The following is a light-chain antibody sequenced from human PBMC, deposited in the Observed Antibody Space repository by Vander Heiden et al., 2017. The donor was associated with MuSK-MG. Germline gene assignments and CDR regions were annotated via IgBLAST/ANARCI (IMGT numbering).Light chain of an antibody. CDR3: QQLNNYPRT. CDR1: QGISSG. V-gene: IGKV1D-13*01. CDR2: DAS. J-gene: IGKJ5*01. Sequence: AIQLTQSPAPLSAAVGDRVTITCRASQGISSGLAWYQQKPGKAPKLLIYDASSFESGVPSRFSGSGSGTDFTLTIISRQPEDFATYYCQQLNNYPRTFGEGTRLEIK.